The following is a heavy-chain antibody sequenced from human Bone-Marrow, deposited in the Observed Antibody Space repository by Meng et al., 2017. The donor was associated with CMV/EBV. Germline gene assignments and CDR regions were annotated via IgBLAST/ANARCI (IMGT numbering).Heavy chain of an antibody. Sequence: GGSLRLSCAASGFTFSSYSMNWVRQAPGKGLEWVAFIQYDGSNKYYADSVKGRFTISRDNSKNTLYLQMNSLRAEDTAVYYCAKGFDFWSGYYDGYWGQGTLVTVSS. D-gene: IGHD3-3*01. V-gene: IGHV3-30*02. J-gene: IGHJ4*02. CDR3: AKGFDFWSGYYDGY. CDR1: GFTFSSYS. CDR2: IQYDGSNK.